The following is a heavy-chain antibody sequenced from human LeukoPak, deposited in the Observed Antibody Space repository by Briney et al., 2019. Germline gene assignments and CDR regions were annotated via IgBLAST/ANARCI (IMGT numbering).Heavy chain of an antibody. V-gene: IGHV1-46*01. D-gene: IGHD6-6*01. CDR1: GYTFPSYF. CDR3: ARTAARRFDY. Sequence: ASVKVSCKASGYTFPSYFMHWVRRAPGQGLEWMGIINPTGGSTTYAQKFQGRVTMTRGTSTSTVYMELSSLRSDDTAVYYCARTAARRFDYWGQGTLVTVSS. J-gene: IGHJ4*02. CDR2: INPTGGST.